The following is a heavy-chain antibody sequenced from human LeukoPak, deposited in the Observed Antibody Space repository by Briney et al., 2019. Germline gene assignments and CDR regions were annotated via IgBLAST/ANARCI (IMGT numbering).Heavy chain of an antibody. Sequence: PGGSLRLSCAASGFTFSNYWMSWVRQAPGKGLEWVANIKQDGSEKHYVDSVKGRFTISRDNAKNSLYLQMNSLRAEDTAVYYCASLAYYYDSSGYYRGVDYWGQGTLVTVSS. CDR1: GFTFSNYW. V-gene: IGHV3-7*03. CDR3: ASLAYYYDSSGYYRGVDY. J-gene: IGHJ4*02. CDR2: IKQDGSEK. D-gene: IGHD3-22*01.